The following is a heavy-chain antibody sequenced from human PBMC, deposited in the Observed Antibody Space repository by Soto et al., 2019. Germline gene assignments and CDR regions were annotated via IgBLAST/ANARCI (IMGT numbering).Heavy chain of an antibody. J-gene: IGHJ4*02. CDR3: AKGKGVGATPDGANC. V-gene: IGHV3-23*01. CDR2: VRSDGDTT. Sequence: EVQVLESGGGLVQPGGSLRLSCAASGFTFSNFGMNWVRQAPGKGLEWVSGVRSDGDTTYNAESVKGRFTVSRDTSRNKVYLQMNSLRAEDTAIYYCAKGKGVGATPDGANCWGQGTLVTVSS. CDR1: GFTFSNFG. D-gene: IGHD1-26*01.